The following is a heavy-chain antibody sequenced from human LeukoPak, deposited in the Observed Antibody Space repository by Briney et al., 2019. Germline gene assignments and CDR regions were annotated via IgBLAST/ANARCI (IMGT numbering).Heavy chain of an antibody. J-gene: IGHJ4*02. D-gene: IGHD3-3*01. CDR3: ARGFYYDFWSGYYKYYFDY. Sequence: ASVKVSCKASGGTFSSYTISWVRQAPGQGLEWMGWISAYNGNTNYAQKLQGRVTMTTDTSTSTAYMELRSLRSDDTAVYYCARGFYYDFWSGYYKYYFDYWGQGTLVTVSS. V-gene: IGHV1-18*01. CDR2: ISAYNGNT. CDR1: GGTFSSYT.